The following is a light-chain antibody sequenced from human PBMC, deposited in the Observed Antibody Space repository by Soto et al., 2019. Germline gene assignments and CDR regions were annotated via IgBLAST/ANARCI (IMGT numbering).Light chain of an antibody. V-gene: IGKV1-39*01. CDR1: QSVSTY. CDR2: VAT. J-gene: IGKJ1*01. Sequence: DIQMTQSPSSLSASVGDRVTITCRASQSVSTYLNWYQQKPGEAPKLLIYVATVLQSGVPSRFSGSGAGTDFTLTISSLQPEDIGSYYCQQSYNMPWTFGRGTTGDIK. CDR3: QQSYNMPWT.